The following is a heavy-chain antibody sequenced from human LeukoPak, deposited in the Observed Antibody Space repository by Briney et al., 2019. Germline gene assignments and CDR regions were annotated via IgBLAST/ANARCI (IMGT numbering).Heavy chain of an antibody. V-gene: IGHV3-23*01. Sequence: GGSLRLSCAASGFTFSSDAMSWVRQAPGKGLEWVSAISGSGGSTYYADSVKGRFTISRDNSKNTLYLQMNSLRAEDTAVYYCAKGNSGSSWHNWFDPRGQGTLVTASS. J-gene: IGHJ5*02. D-gene: IGHD6-13*01. CDR2: ISGSGGST. CDR1: GFTFSSDA. CDR3: AKGNSGSSWHNWFDP.